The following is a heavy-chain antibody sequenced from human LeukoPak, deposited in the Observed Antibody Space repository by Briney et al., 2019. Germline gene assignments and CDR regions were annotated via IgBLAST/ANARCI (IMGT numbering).Heavy chain of an antibody. CDR2: IYYSGTT. CDR1: GGSISHYY. D-gene: IGHD1-1*01. J-gene: IGHJ4*02. V-gene: IGHV4-59*01. Sequence: SETLSLTCTVSGGSISHYYWSWIRQPPGKGLEWIGYIYYSGTTNYNPSLKSRVTISVDTSKNQFSLKLNSVTAADTAVYYCARDDNWGFDYWGQGTLVTVSS. CDR3: ARDDNWGFDY.